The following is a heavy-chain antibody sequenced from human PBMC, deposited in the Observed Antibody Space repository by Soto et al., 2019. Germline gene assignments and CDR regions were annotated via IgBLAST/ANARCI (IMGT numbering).Heavy chain of an antibody. V-gene: IGHV1-18*01. J-gene: IGHJ6*02. CDR3: VMVDNYVTPTPQDV. CDR2: ISPYTGNT. CDR1: GYTFTSYA. D-gene: IGHD3-16*01. Sequence: ASVKVSCKASGYTFTSYAMHWVRQAPGQGLEWMGWISPYTGNTHSASKVQGRLTMTTDTSTSTAYMDLGSLTSDDTAVYYCVMVDNYVTPTPQDVWGQGTTVTVSS.